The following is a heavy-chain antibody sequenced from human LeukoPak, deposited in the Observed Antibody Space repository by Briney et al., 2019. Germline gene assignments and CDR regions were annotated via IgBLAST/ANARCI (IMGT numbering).Heavy chain of an antibody. CDR3: ARVIDPATDYYYMDV. J-gene: IGHJ6*03. CDR1: GYTFSSYA. D-gene: IGHD2-2*01. CDR2: IIPIFGTA. Sequence: GASVKVSCKASGYTFSSYAISWVRQAPGQGLEWMGGIIPIFGTANYAQKFQGRVTITTDESTSTAYMELSSLRSEDTAVYYCARVIDPATDYYYMDVWGKGTTVTVSS. V-gene: IGHV1-69*05.